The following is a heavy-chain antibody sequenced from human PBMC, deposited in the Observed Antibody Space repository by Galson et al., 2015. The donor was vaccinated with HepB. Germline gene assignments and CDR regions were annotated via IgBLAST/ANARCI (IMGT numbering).Heavy chain of an antibody. CDR1: GFTFSSYW. CDR2: IKQDGSEK. Sequence: SLRLSCAASGFTFSSYWMSWVRQAPGKGLEWVANIKQDGSEKYYVDSVKGRFTISRDNAKNSLYLQMNSLRAEDTAVYYCARILLGVGGGMDVWGQGTTVTVSS. J-gene: IGHJ6*02. D-gene: IGHD2/OR15-2a*01. CDR3: ARILLGVGGGMDV. V-gene: IGHV3-7*03.